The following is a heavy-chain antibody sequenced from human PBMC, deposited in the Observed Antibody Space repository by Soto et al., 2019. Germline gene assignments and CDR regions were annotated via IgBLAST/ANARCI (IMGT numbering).Heavy chain of an antibody. Sequence: GASVKVSCKASGGTFSSYTISWVRQAPGQGLEWMGRIIPILGIAKYSQKFQGRVTITRDTSASTAYMELSSLRSEDTAVYYCARGVVGATVHNWFDPWGQGTLVTVSS. CDR1: GGTFSSYT. J-gene: IGHJ5*02. V-gene: IGHV1-69*02. CDR2: IIPILGIA. CDR3: ARGVVGATVHNWFDP. D-gene: IGHD1-26*01.